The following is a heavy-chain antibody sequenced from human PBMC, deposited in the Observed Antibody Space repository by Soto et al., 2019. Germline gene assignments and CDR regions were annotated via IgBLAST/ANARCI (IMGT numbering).Heavy chain of an antibody. J-gene: IGHJ4*02. V-gene: IGHV3-23*01. Sequence: PGGSLRLSCAASEFTFSSYAMSWVRQAPGKGLEWVSAISGSGGSTYYADSVKGRFTISRDNSKNTLYLQMNSLRAEDTAVYYCAKDPGLRNYDSSGLVDYWGQGTLVTVSS. CDR1: EFTFSSYA. CDR2: ISGSGGST. CDR3: AKDPGLRNYDSSGLVDY. D-gene: IGHD3-22*01.